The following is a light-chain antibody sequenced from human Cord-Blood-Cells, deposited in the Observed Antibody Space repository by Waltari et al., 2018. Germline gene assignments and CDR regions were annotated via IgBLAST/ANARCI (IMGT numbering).Light chain of an antibody. V-gene: IGKV1-33*01. Sequence: DLQMTQSPSSLSASVGDRVTITCQASQDISHYLNWYQQKPGKAPKLLIYDASNLETGVPSRFSGSGSGTDFTFTISSLQPEDIATYYCQQYDNLPMYTFGQGTKLEIK. CDR2: DAS. J-gene: IGKJ2*01. CDR3: QQYDNLPMYT. CDR1: QDISHY.